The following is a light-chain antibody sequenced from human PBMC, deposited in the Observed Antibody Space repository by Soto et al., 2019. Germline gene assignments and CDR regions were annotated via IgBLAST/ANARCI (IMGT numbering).Light chain of an antibody. V-gene: IGKV3-11*01. CDR1: QSVSSY. J-gene: IGKJ5*01. CDR2: DAS. Sequence: EIVFAQSPATLSLSPSERATLSCRASQSVSSYLAWYQQKPGQAPRLLIYDASNRATGIPARFSGSASGTDFTLTISSLEPEDFAVYYCQQRSNWPLTFGQGTRLEIK. CDR3: QQRSNWPLT.